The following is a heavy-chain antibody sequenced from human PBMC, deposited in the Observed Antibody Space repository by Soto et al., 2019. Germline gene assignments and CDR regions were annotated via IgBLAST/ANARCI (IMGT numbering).Heavy chain of an antibody. CDR1: GVTFSDYA. CDR2: IRSKAYGGTT. CDR3: TRSARYCSSTSCYKDY. D-gene: IGHD2-2*02. Sequence: GSLGLAGTASGVTFSDYAMSWVRQAPGKGLEWVGFIRSKAYGGTTEYAASVKGRFTISSDDSKSIAYLQMKSLKTEDTAVYYCTRSARYCSSTSCYKDYWGQGPLVTVSS. V-gene: IGHV3-49*04. J-gene: IGHJ4*02.